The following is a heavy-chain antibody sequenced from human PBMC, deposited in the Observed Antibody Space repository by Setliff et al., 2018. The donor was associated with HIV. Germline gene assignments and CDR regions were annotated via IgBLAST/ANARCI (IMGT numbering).Heavy chain of an antibody. CDR2: IKQDGSEK. CDR3: ARGGTTSWNF. Sequence: GGSLRLSCASSGFTFRSYGMHWVRQAPGKGLEWVANIKQDGSEKYYVDSVRGRFTISRDNANNSLYLQMNSLRLEDTAVYYCARGGTTSWNFWGQGTPVTVSS. J-gene: IGHJ4*02. V-gene: IGHV3-7*01. CDR1: GFTFRSYG. D-gene: IGHD4-17*01.